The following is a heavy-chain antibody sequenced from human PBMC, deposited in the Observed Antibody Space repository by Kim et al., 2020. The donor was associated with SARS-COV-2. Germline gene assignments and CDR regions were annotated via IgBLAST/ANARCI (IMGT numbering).Heavy chain of an antibody. V-gene: IGHV3-21*04. CDR3: ARGYGGSDPDY. CDR2: ISSTGTTI. Sequence: GGSLRLSCAASGFTFSGYDMNWVRQAPGKGLEWVSSISSTGTTIYYADAMKGLITTCRDNANNSLYLQKNILRAEETAVYYCARGYGGSDPDYW. J-gene: IGHJ4*01. D-gene: IGHD1-20*01. CDR1: GFTFSGYD.